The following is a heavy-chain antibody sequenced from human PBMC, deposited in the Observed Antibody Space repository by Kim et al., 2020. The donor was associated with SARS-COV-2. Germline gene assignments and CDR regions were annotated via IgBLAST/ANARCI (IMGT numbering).Heavy chain of an antibody. V-gene: IGHV4-61*01. CDR2: IYYSGST. J-gene: IGHJ6*02. CDR1: GGSVSSGSYY. CDR3: AILRGDYGDYYYYGMDV. D-gene: IGHD4-17*01. Sequence: SDTLSLTCTVSGGSVSSGSYYWSWIRQPPGKGLEWIGYIYYSGSTNYNPSLKSRVTISVDTSKNQFSLKLSSVTAADTAVYYCAILRGDYGDYYYYGMDVWGQGTTVTVSS.